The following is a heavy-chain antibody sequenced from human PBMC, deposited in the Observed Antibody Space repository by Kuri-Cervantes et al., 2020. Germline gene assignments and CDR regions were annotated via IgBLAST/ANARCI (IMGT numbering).Heavy chain of an antibody. CDR1: GGSISSYY. CDR3: AREGRYDSTGYYSGPDF. CDR2: IYTSGST. J-gene: IGHJ4*02. D-gene: IGHD3-22*01. V-gene: IGHV4-4*07. Sequence: SETLSLTCTVSGGSISSYYWSWIRQPAGKGLEWIGRIYTSGSTNYNPSLKSRVTISVHTSKSHFSLRLTSVTAADTAVYYCAREGRYDSTGYYSGPDFWGQGTLVTVSS.